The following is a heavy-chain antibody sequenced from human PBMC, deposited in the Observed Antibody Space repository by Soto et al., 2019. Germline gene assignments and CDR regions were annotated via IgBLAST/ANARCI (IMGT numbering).Heavy chain of an antibody. CDR1: GGTFSSYA. CDR2: IIPIFGTA. V-gene: IGHV1-69*06. Sequence: GASVKVSCKASGGTFSSYAISWVRQAPGQGLEWMGGIIPIFGTANYAQKFQGRVTITADKSTSTAYMELSSLRSEDTAVYYCASLWYYDFWSGYREDAFYIWGQGTMVTVSS. J-gene: IGHJ3*02. D-gene: IGHD3-3*01. CDR3: ASLWYYDFWSGYREDAFYI.